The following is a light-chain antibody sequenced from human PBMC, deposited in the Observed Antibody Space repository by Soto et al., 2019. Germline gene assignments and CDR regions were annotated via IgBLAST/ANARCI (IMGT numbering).Light chain of an antibody. Sequence: QSVLTQPASVSGSPGQSITISCTGTSSDVGSYNLVSWYQLHPGKAPKNMIYEGSKRPSGVSNRFSGSKSGNTASLTISGLQAEDEADYYCCSYAGGGTYVVFGEGTKLTVL. CDR1: SSDVGSYNL. CDR2: EGS. CDR3: CSYAGGGTYVV. V-gene: IGLV2-23*01. J-gene: IGLJ2*01.